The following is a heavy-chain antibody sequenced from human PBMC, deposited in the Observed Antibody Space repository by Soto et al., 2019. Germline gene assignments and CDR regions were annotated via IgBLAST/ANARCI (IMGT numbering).Heavy chain of an antibody. V-gene: IGHV3-23*01. D-gene: IGHD2-15*01. J-gene: IGHJ4*02. CDR2: VSASGSIT. CDR3: AKGDCSGGRCYRGFDY. Sequence: PGGSLRLSCAASGFTFSSYDMNWVRQAPGKGLEWVSGVSASGSITSYADSAKGRFTIPRDNAKNTVFLQMTGLRAEDTDVYFCAKGDCSGGRCYRGFDYRGQGTLVTVSS. CDR1: GFTFSSYD.